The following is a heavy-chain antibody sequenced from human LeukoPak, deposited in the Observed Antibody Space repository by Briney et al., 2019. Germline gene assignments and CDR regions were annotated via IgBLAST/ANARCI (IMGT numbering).Heavy chain of an antibody. V-gene: IGHV4-59*01. Sequence: PSETLSLTCTVSGGSISSYYWSWIRQPPGKGLEWIGYIYYSGSTNYNPSLKSRVTISVDTSKNQFSLKLSSVTAADTAVYYCARDSGLVWFDPWGQGTLVTVSS. CDR3: ARDSGLVWFDP. J-gene: IGHJ5*02. D-gene: IGHD3-10*01. CDR2: IYYSGST. CDR1: GGSISSYY.